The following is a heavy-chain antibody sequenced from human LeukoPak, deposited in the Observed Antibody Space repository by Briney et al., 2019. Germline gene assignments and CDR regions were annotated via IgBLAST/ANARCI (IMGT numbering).Heavy chain of an antibody. D-gene: IGHD3-16*01. J-gene: IGHJ4*02. V-gene: IGHV4-39*01. CDR2: IYYGGST. Sequence: SETLSLTCTVSGDSISSSHYYWGWIRQPPGKGLEWIGSIYYGGSTYYNPSLKSRVTMSLDTSKNPFSLKVNSVTATDTAVYYCARGDDPDYWGQGTLITVSS. CDR3: ARGDDPDY. CDR1: GDSISSSHYY.